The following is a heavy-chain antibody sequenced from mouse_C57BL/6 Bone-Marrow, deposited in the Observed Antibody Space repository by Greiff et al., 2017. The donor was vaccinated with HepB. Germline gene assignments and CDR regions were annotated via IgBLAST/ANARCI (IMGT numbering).Heavy chain of an antibody. CDR2: IHPNSGST. V-gene: IGHV1-64*01. CDR1: GYTFTSYW. CDR3: AREGLITTVVSYYFDY. D-gene: IGHD1-1*01. Sequence: VQLQQPGAELVKPGASVKLSCKACGYTFTSYWMHWVKQRPGQGLEWIGMIHPNSGSTNYNEKFKSKATLTVDKSSSTAYMQLSSLTSEDSAVYYCAREGLITTVVSYYFDYWGQGTTLTVSS. J-gene: IGHJ2*01.